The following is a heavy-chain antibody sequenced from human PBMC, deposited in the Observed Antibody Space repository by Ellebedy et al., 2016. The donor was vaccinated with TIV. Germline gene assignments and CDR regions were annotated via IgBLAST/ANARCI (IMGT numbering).Heavy chain of an antibody. D-gene: IGHD2-21*02. CDR3: ARDLRTAPYYYYGMDV. CDR2: IIPIFGTA. Sequence: AASVKVSCKASGGTFSSYAISWVRQAPGQGLEWMGGIIPIFGTANYAQKFQGRVTITADESTSTAYMELSSLRSEDTAVYYCARDLRTAPYYYYGMDVWGQGTTVTVSS. J-gene: IGHJ6*02. V-gene: IGHV1-69*13. CDR1: GGTFSSYA.